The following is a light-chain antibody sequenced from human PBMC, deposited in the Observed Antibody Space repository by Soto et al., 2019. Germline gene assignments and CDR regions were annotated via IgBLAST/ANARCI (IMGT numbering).Light chain of an antibody. J-gene: IGLJ3*02. V-gene: IGLV1-40*01. CDR1: RSNIGAGYH. CDR2: GNS. CDR3: QSYDSSLSGSV. Sequence: QSVLTQPPSVSGAPGQRVTISCTGSRSNIGAGYHVHWYQQLPGTAPKLLIYGNSNRPSGVPDRFSGSKSGTSASLAITGFQAEDEADYYCQSYDSSLSGSVFGGGTKLTVL.